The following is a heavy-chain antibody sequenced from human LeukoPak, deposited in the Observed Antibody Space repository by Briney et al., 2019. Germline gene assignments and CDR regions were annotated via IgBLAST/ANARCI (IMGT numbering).Heavy chain of an antibody. J-gene: IGHJ4*02. CDR2: IWHDGINK. D-gene: IGHD3-10*01. CDR1: GFTFTKYG. CDR3: ARARDYYGSGSRYYFDY. V-gene: IGHV3-33*01. Sequence: PGGSLRLSCAASGFTFTKYGMHWVRQAPGKGLEWVAVIWHDGINKYYADSVKGRFTISRDNAKNSLYLQMNSLRAEDTAVYYCARARDYYGSGSRYYFDYWGQGTLVTVSS.